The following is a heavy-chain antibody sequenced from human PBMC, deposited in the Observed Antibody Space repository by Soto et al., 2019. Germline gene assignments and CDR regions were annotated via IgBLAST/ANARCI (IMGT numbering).Heavy chain of an antibody. V-gene: IGHV3-30-3*01. CDR1: GFTFSSYA. J-gene: IGHJ4*02. CDR2: ISYDGSNK. CDR3: ARDEWKWELLLDY. D-gene: IGHD1-26*01. Sequence: GGSLRLSCAASGFTFSSYAMHWVRQAPGKGLEWVAVISYDGSNKYYADSVKGRFTISRDNSKNTLYLQMNSLRAEDTAVYYCARDEWKWELLLDYWGQGTLVTVSS.